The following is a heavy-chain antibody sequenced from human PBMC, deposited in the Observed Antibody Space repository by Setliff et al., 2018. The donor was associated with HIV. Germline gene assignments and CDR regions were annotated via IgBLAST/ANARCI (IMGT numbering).Heavy chain of an antibody. J-gene: IGHJ4*02. Sequence: GESLKISCKGSGYSFTSYWIAWVRQMPGKGLEWMGIIYPGDSDTRYSPSFQGQVTISADKSITTAYLQWSSLKASDTAFYYCARRGIGKYSSGWFDFWGQGTLVTVSS. V-gene: IGHV5-51*01. CDR3: ARRGIGKYSSGWFDF. CDR1: GYSFTSYW. D-gene: IGHD6-19*01. CDR2: IYPGDSDT.